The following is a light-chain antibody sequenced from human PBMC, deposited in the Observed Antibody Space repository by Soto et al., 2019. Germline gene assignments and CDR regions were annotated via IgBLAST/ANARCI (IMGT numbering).Light chain of an antibody. Sequence: QSVLTQPPSVSGSPGQSVTISCTGTSSDVGVYNYVSWYQQHPGKVPKLMIYEVSNRPSGVSNRFSGSKSGNTASLTISGLQAEDEADYYCMSYRTTNTPVFGTGTKVTVL. V-gene: IGLV2-14*01. CDR1: SSDVGVYNY. CDR3: MSYRTTNTPV. J-gene: IGLJ1*01. CDR2: EVS.